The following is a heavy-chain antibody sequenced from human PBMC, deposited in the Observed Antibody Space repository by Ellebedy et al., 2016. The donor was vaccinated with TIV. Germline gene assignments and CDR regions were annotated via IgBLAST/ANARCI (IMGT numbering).Heavy chain of an antibody. V-gene: IGHV1-18*01. D-gene: IGHD3-9*01. Sequence: ASVKVPCKASGYTFSSYGISWVRQAPGQGLEWIGWISGYNGHTTYAQKFQDRLTVTRDTSTSTAYMELMSLRSDDTAIYYCAREQSGRYFDWLLSYNLDVWGQGTTVTVYS. CDR1: GYTFSSYG. J-gene: IGHJ6*02. CDR2: ISGYNGHT. CDR3: AREQSGRYFDWLLSYNLDV.